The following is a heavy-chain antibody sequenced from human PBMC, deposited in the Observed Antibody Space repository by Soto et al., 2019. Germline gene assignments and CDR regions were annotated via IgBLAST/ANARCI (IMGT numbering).Heavy chain of an antibody. CDR1: GFTFSSYA. V-gene: IGHV3-30-3*01. Sequence: GGSLRLSCAASGFTFSSYAMHWVRQAPGKGLEWVAVISYDGSNKYYADSVKGRFTISRDNSKNTLYLQMNSLRAEDTAVYYCARVWIVVVVAATIWFDPWGQGTLVTVSS. J-gene: IGHJ5*02. D-gene: IGHD2-15*01. CDR2: ISYDGSNK. CDR3: ARVWIVVVVAATIWFDP.